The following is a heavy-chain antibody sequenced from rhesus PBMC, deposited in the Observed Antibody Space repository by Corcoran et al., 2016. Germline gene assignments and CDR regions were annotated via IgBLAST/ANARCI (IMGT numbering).Heavy chain of an antibody. V-gene: IGHV4-99*01. CDR1: GYSINSGFY. D-gene: IGHD7-45*01. CDR2: ISGGSGST. Sequence: QVQLQESGPGLVKPSETLSLTCAVSGYSINSGFYWVWIRQPPGKGLEYIASISGGSGSTNYNPSLKSRVTISKDMSKNQFFLKLTSVTAADTAVYYCARHGLTGGFDYWGQGVLVTVSS. CDR3: ARHGLTGGFDY. J-gene: IGHJ4*01.